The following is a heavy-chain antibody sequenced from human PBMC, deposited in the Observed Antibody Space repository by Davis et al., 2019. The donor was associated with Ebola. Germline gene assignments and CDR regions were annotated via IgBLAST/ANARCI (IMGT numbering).Heavy chain of an antibody. D-gene: IGHD6-25*01. V-gene: IGHV3-23*01. J-gene: IGHJ4*02. Sequence: GESLKIPCAASGFTFSSYAMSWVRQAPGEGLEWVSAISGSGGSTYYADSVKGRFTISRDNSKNTLYLQMNSLRAEDTAVYYCAKEGAAASDYWGQGTLVTVSS. CDR3: AKEGAAASDY. CDR2: ISGSGGST. CDR1: GFTFSSYA.